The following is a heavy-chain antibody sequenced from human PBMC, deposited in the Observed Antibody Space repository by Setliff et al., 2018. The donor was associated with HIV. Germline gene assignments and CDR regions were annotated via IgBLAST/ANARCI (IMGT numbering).Heavy chain of an antibody. CDR3: ASDREYYDSSGRRNFDY. CDR2: ISAYNGNT. CDR1: GYTFTSYG. J-gene: IGHJ4*02. D-gene: IGHD3-22*01. Sequence: ASVKVSCKASGYTFTSYGISWVRQAPGQGLEWMGWISAYNGNTNYAQKLQGRVTMTTDTSTSTAYMELRSLRSDDTAVYYCASDREYYDSSGRRNFDYWGQETLVTVSS. V-gene: IGHV1-18*01.